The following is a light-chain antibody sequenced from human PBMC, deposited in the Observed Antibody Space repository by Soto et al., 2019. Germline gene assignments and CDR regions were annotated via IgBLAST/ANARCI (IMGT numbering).Light chain of an antibody. Sequence: DIVMTQSPDSLSVSLGERATINCKSSQSVLYSSNNKNYLAWYQQKPGQPPKLLIYWASTRESGVPDRLSGSGSGTDFTLTISSXQAEDVAVYYCQQYYSTPLTFGQGTKVDIK. V-gene: IGKV4-1*01. J-gene: IGKJ1*01. CDR1: QSVLYSSNNKNY. CDR2: WAS. CDR3: QQYYSTPLT.